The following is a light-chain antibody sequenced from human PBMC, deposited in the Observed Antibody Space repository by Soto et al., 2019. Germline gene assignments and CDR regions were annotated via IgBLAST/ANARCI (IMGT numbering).Light chain of an antibody. CDR3: QQTNNFSIT. J-gene: IGKJ5*01. CDR2: AAS. Sequence: VIWMTQSPSLLSASTGDRVTISCRMSQGISSWLAWYQQKPGKAPKLLIFAASSLQAGVPSRFSGSGSGTDFTLTISSLQPEDFATYYCQQTNNFSITFGQGTRLEIK. CDR1: QGISSW. V-gene: IGKV1D-8*03.